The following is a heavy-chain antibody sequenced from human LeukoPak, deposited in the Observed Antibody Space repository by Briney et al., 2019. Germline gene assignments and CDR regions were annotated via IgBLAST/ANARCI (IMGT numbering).Heavy chain of an antibody. J-gene: IGHJ5*02. CDR2: ISAYNGNT. Sequence: ASVKVSCKASGYTFTAYGINWVRQAPGLGLEWMGWISAYNGNTKYAQKLQGRVTMTTDTSTSTAYMELKELTSDDTAVYYCATEAYGDYGEPDQLPESWGQGTLVTVSS. CDR1: GYTFTAYG. CDR3: ATEAYGDYGEPDQLPES. V-gene: IGHV1-18*01. D-gene: IGHD4-17*01.